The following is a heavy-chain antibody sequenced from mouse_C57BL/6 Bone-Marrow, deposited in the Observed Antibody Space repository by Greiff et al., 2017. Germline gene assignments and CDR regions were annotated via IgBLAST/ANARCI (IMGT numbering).Heavy chain of an antibody. CDR1: GFNIKNTY. J-gene: IGHJ1*03. Sequence: VQLKESVAELVRPGASVKLSCTASGFNIKNTYMHWVKQRPEQGLEWIGRIDPANGNTKYAPKFLGKATITADTSSNTAYLQLSSLTSEDTAIYYCARGYYGSGYFDVWGTGTTVTVSS. CDR2: IDPANGNT. V-gene: IGHV14-3*01. D-gene: IGHD1-1*01. CDR3: ARGYYGSGYFDV.